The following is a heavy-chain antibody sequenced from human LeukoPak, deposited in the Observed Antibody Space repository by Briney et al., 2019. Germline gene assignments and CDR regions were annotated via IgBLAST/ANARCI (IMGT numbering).Heavy chain of an antibody. D-gene: IGHD1-26*01. V-gene: IGHV3-49*04. CDR1: GFTFGDYS. Sequence: GGSLRLSCTASGFTFGDYSMSWVRQAPGKGLEWVGFIRRKADGGATAYAASVKGRFTISRDDSKSIAYLQMNSLKTEGTAVYYCNRGGLGATFFWGQGTLVTVSS. J-gene: IGHJ4*02. CDR3: NRGGLGATFF. CDR2: IRRKADGGAT.